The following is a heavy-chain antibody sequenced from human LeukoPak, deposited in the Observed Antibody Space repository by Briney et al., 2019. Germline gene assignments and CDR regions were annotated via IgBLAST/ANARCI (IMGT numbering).Heavy chain of an antibody. CDR1: GFTFSSYA. D-gene: IGHD5-18*01. CDR3: SKDSGQYTAMAFA. CDR2: ISGSGGST. J-gene: IGHJ5*02. Sequence: GASLRLSCAASGFTFSSYAMSWVRQAPGKGLEWVSAISGSGGSTYYADSVKGRFTISRDNSKNTLYLQMNSLRAEDTAVYYCSKDSGQYTAMAFAWGERTLLTVSS. V-gene: IGHV3-23*01.